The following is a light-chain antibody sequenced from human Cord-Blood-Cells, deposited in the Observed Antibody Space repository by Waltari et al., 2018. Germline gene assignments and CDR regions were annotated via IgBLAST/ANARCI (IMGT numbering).Light chain of an antibody. CDR1: SSDVGSYNR. Sequence: QSALTQPPSVSGSPGQSVTIRCTGTSSDVGSYNRVYWYQQPPGTAPKLMIYEVSNRPSGVPDRFSGSKSGNTASLTISGIQAEDEADYYCSSYTSSSTVVFGGGTKLTVL. J-gene: IGLJ2*01. CDR3: SSYTSSSTVV. CDR2: EVS. V-gene: IGLV2-18*02.